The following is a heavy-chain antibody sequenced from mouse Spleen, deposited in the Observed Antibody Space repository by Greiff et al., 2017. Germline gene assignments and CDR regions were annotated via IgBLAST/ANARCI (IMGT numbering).Heavy chain of an antibody. CDR1: GFTFSDYG. J-gene: IGHJ2*01. D-gene: IGHD2-3*01. Sequence: DVKLVESGGGLVKPGGSLKLSCAASGFTFSDYGMHWVRQAPEKGLEWVAYISSGSSTIYYADTVKGRFTISRDNAKNTLFLQMTSLRSEDTAMYYCARLSDGYHYFDYWGQGTTLTVSS. CDR2: ISSGSSTI. V-gene: IGHV5-17*01. CDR3: ARLSDGYHYFDY.